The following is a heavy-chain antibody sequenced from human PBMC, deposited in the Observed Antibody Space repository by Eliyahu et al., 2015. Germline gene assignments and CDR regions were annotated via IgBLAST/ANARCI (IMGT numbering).Heavy chain of an antibody. Sequence: EVQVVXSGGGLVEPGGSVRLSCATSXXTFSNAWLSWVRQAPGKGLEWVGRIKSKSNGETTDYAAPVKDRFIISRDDSKTTLYLQMNSLKTEDTAVYYCLPTTGVGAPWRGQGTLVTVSS. V-gene: IGHV3-15*01. D-gene: IGHD1-26*01. CDR2: IKSKSNGETT. CDR3: LPTTGVGAPW. CDR1: XXTFSNAW. J-gene: IGHJ4*02.